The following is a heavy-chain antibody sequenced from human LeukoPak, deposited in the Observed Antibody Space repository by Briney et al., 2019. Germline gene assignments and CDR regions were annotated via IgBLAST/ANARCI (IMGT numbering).Heavy chain of an antibody. D-gene: IGHD4-17*01. V-gene: IGHV1-18*01. J-gene: IGHJ6*02. CDR2: ISAYNGNT. CDR3: ARDRNYGDYVHYYGMDV. CDR1: GYTFTSYG. Sequence: ASVKVSCKASGYTFTSYGISWVRQAPGQGLEWMGWISAYNGNTNYAQKLQGRVTMTTDTSTSTAYMELRSLRSDDTAVYYCARDRNYGDYVHYYGMDVWGQGTTATVSS.